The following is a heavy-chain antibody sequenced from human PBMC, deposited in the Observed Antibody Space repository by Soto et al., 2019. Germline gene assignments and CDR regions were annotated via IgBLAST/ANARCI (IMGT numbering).Heavy chain of an antibody. J-gene: IGHJ4*02. CDR2: MHWDVDK. V-gene: IGHV2-5*02. CDR1: GFSLSTSGVG. Sequence: QITLKESGPPLVKPTQTLTLTCTFSGFSLSTSGVGVGWIRQPPGKALEWLALMHWDVDKRYSPSLKSRLTITKDTSRNQVVLTMTNRHPVDTATYYCAHTHPCRFDYWGQGTLVTVSS. CDR3: AHTHPCRFDY.